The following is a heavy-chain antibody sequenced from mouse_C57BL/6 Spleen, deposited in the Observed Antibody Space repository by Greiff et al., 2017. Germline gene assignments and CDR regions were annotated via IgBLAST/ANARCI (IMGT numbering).Heavy chain of an antibody. D-gene: IGHD5-1*01. J-gene: IGHJ4*01. V-gene: IGHV1-64*01. CDR3: ARSNLPHAMDY. Sequence: QVQLKQPGAELVKPGASVTLSCKASGYTFTSYWMHWVKQRPGQGLEWIGMIHPNSGSTNYNEKFKSKATLTVDKSSSTASMQLSSLTSEDSAVYYCARSNLPHAMDYWGQGTSVTVSS. CDR1: GYTFTSYW. CDR2: IHPNSGST.